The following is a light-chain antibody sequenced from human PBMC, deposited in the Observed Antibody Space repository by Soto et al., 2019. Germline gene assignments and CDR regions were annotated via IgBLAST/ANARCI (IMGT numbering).Light chain of an antibody. CDR3: MQGAHWPWT. CDR1: QSLIHSDGSTY. J-gene: IGKJ1*01. V-gene: IGKV2-30*02. Sequence: DVVMTQSPLSLPVTLGQPASISCTSSQSLIHSDGSTYLSWFQQRPGQSPRRLIYEVSDRDSGVPDQLSGSGSGTDFTLQISRVEAEDVGVYYCMQGAHWPWTFGQGTEVEIK. CDR2: EVS.